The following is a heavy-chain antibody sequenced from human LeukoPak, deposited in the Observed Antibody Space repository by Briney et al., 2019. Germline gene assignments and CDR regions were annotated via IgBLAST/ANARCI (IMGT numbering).Heavy chain of an antibody. D-gene: IGHD6-13*01. V-gene: IGHV1-69*05. CDR3: ARDDIAAAVIYFDY. CDR1: GGTFSSYD. CDR2: IIPIFGTA. J-gene: IGHJ4*02. Sequence: ASVKVSCKASGGTFSSYDISWVRQAPGQGLEWMGRIIPIFGTANYAQKFQGRVTITTDESTSTAYMELSSLRSEDTAVYYCARDDIAAAVIYFDYWGQGTLVTVSS.